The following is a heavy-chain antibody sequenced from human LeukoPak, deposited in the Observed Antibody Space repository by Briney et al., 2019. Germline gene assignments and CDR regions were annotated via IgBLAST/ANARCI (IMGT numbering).Heavy chain of an antibody. Sequence: SVKVSRKASGYTFIGQYMHWVRQAPGQGLEWMGGIIPIFGTANYAQKFQGRVTITTDESTSTAYMELSSLRSEDTAVYYCARGEGQLVKLWYFQHWGQGTLVTVSS. V-gene: IGHV1-69*05. CDR3: ARGEGQLVKLWYFQH. CDR2: IIPIFGTA. CDR1: GYTFIGQY. J-gene: IGHJ1*01. D-gene: IGHD6-6*01.